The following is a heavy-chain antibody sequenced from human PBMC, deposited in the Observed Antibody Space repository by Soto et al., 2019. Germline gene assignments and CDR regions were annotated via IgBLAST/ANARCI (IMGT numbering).Heavy chain of an antibody. Sequence: SLILKKPRKGMEWIGYINYSGSTNYNPSLKSRVTISVDTSKNQFSLKLSSVTAADTAVYYCAGSSYDYIWGSYRGDFDYWGKGTLVTVSS. CDR3: AGSSYDYIWGSYRGDFDY. J-gene: IGHJ4*02. D-gene: IGHD3-16*02. CDR2: INYSGST. V-gene: IGHV4-59*01.